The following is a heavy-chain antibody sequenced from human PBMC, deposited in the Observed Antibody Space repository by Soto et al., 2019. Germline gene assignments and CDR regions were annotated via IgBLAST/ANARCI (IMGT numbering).Heavy chain of an antibody. CDR1: GGSISSGGYS. CDR2: IYYSGST. D-gene: IGHD2-8*02. CDR3: ARDKITGLFDY. J-gene: IGHJ4*02. V-gene: IGHV4-30-2*01. Sequence: SETLSLTCAVSGGSISSGGYSWSCIRQQPGKGLEWIGYIYYSGSTYYNPSLKSRVTISVDTSKNQFSLKLTSVTAADTAVYYCARDKITGLFDYWGQGTLVTVSS.